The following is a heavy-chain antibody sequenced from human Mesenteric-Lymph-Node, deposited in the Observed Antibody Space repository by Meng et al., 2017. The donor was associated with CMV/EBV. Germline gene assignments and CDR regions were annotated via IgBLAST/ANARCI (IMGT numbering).Heavy chain of an antibody. CDR1: GGTFSSYA. V-gene: IGHV1-69*05. Sequence: SVKVSCKASGGTFSSYAISWVRQAPGQGLEWMGGIIPIFGTANYAQKFQGRVTITTDESTSTAYMELSSLRSEDTAVFYCARVRQLVPDSWGQGTLVTVSS. CDR3: ARVRQLVPDS. D-gene: IGHD6-13*01. J-gene: IGHJ4*02. CDR2: IIPIFGTA.